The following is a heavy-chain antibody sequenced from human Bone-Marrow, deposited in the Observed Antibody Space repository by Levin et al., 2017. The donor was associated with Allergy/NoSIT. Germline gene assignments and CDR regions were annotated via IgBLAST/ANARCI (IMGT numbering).Heavy chain of an antibody. Sequence: GGSLRLSCAASGFTFSSYGMHWVRQAPGKGLEWVAVIWYDGSNKYYADSVKGRFTISRDNSKNTLYLQMNSLRAEDTAVYYCARDLSITMVRGAVSYGMDVWGQGTTVTVSS. CDR2: IWYDGSNK. J-gene: IGHJ6*02. V-gene: IGHV3-33*01. CDR1: GFTFSSYG. CDR3: ARDLSITMVRGAVSYGMDV. D-gene: IGHD3-10*01.